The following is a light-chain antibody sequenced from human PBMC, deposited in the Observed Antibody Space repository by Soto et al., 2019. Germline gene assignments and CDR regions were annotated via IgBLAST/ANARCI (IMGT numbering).Light chain of an antibody. CDR2: EVS. CDR1: SSDVGSYNR. V-gene: IGLV2-18*01. J-gene: IGLJ1*01. CDR3: SLYTSSSTIYV. Sequence: QSALTQPPSVSGSPGQSVTISCTGTSSDVGSYNRVSWYQQPPGTAPKLMIYEVSNRPSGVPDRFSGSKSGNTASLTISGLQAEDEADYYCSLYTSSSTIYVFGTGTKGTVL.